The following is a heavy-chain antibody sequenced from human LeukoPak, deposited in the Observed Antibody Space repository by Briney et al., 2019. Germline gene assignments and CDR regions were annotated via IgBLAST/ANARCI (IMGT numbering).Heavy chain of an antibody. Sequence: SETLSLTCTVSGGSISSYYWSWIRQPPGKGLEWIGYIYYSGSTNYNPSLKSRVTISVDTSKNQFSLKLSSVTAADTAVYYCARMSLYYDYGMDVWGQGTTVTVSS. CDR2: IYYSGST. V-gene: IGHV4-59*08. J-gene: IGHJ6*02. CDR3: ARMSLYYDYGMDV. CDR1: GGSISSYY.